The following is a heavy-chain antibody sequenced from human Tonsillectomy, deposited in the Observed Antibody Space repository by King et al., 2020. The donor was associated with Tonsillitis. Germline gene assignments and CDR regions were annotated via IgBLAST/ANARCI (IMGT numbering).Heavy chain of an antibody. D-gene: IGHD1-14*01. CDR2: IYYSGST. Sequence: QLQESGPGLVKPSETLSLTCTVSGGSISSSSYYWGWIRQPPGKGLEWVGSIYYSGSTYYNPSLKSRVTISVDTSRNQFSLKLRSVTAADTALYYCAKPSSPMGPEDYWGRGTLVTVSS. CDR3: AKPSSPMGPEDY. V-gene: IGHV4-39*01. J-gene: IGHJ4*02. CDR1: GGSISSSSYY.